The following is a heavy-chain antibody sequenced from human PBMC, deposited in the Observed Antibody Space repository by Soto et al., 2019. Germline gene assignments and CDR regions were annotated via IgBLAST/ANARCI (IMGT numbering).Heavy chain of an antibody. CDR2: INEDGSEN. V-gene: IGHV3-7*05. Sequence: EVQLVESGGGLVQPGISLRCSCATSGFTFSGHFLTWVRQAPGKGLEWVANINEDGSENYYVDSVKGRFTISRDNAKNSLYLQLNRLRVEDTAVYYCARAYPLNWGQGTLVTVSS. CDR3: ARAYPLN. J-gene: IGHJ4*02. CDR1: GFTFSGHF.